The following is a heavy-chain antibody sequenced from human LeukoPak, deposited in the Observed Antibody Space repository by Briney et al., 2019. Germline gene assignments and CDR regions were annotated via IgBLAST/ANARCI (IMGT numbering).Heavy chain of an antibody. Sequence: SETLSLTCAVYGGSFSGYYWSWIRQPPGKGLEWIGEINHSGSTNYNPSLKSRVTISVDTSKNQFSLKLSSVTAADTAVYYCARASYVAVATLDYWGQGTLVTVSS. CDR2: INHSGST. V-gene: IGHV4-34*01. CDR3: ARASYVAVATLDY. CDR1: GGSFSGYY. J-gene: IGHJ4*02. D-gene: IGHD6-19*01.